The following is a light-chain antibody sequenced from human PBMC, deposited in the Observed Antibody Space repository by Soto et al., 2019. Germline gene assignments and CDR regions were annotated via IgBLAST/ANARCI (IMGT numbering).Light chain of an antibody. CDR3: QQSYSVPLT. CDR2: AAS. J-gene: IGKJ2*01. Sequence: DIPMTQSPSSLSASVGDRVSITCRSSQNILTYLNWYQQRAGEVPRFLSYAASSLQDGVPSRFSGSESGTEFTLAISSLQPEDFGTYYCQQSYSVPLTFGQGTKLE. CDR1: QNILTY. V-gene: IGKV1-39*01.